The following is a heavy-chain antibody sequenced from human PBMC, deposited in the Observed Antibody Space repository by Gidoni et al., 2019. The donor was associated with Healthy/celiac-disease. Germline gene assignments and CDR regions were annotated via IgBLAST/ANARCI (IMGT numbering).Heavy chain of an antibody. CDR1: GVTFSSYG. CDR3: AKDLEGSGSPPYYFDY. V-gene: IGHV3-30*18. Sequence: QVQLVESGGGVVQPWRSLRLSWAAPGVTFSSYGMHWVRQAPGKGLEWVAVISYDGSNKYYADSVKGRFTISRDNSKNTLYLQMNSLRAEDTAVYYCAKDLEGSGSPPYYFDYWGQGTLVTVSS. D-gene: IGHD3-3*01. CDR2: ISYDGSNK. J-gene: IGHJ4*02.